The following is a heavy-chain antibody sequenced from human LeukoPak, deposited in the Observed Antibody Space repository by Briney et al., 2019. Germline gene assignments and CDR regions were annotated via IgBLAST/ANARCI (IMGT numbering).Heavy chain of an antibody. CDR3: ARGPYYVWGSYRSTRADAFDI. D-gene: IGHD3-16*02. CDR1: GGSFSGYY. Sequence: PSETLSLTCAVYGGSFSGYYWSWIRQPPGKGLERIGEINHSGSTNYNPSLKSRVTISVDTSKNQFSLKLSSVTAADTAVYYCARGPYYVWGSYRSTRADAFDIWGQGTMVTVSS. J-gene: IGHJ3*02. V-gene: IGHV4-34*01. CDR2: INHSGST.